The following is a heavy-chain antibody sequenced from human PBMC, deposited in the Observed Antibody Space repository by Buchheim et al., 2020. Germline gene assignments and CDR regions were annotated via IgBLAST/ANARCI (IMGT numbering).Heavy chain of an antibody. CDR3: ARRRGDHTHYYFDY. J-gene: IGHJ4*02. Sequence: EVQLVESGGGLVQPGGSLRLSCGASGFTFTTYLMRWVRQAPGKGLEWLANIKQDGSEKYYVDSVKGRFTISRDNAKNSLYLQMNSLRAGDTAVYYCARRRGDHTHYYFDYWGQGTL. V-gene: IGHV3-7*01. D-gene: IGHD5-24*01. CDR2: IKQDGSEK. CDR1: GFTFTTYL.